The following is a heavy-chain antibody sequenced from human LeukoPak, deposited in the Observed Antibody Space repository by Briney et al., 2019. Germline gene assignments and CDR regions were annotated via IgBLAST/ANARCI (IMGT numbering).Heavy chain of an antibody. Sequence: SETLSLTCTVSGGSISSYYWSWIRQPPGKGLEWIGYIYYSGSTNYNPSLKSRVTISVDTSKNQFSLKLSSVTAADTAVYYCAREDGENALDIWGQGTMVTVSS. CDR1: GGSISSYY. CDR3: AREDGENALDI. V-gene: IGHV4-59*12. J-gene: IGHJ3*02. CDR2: IYYSGST. D-gene: IGHD4-17*01.